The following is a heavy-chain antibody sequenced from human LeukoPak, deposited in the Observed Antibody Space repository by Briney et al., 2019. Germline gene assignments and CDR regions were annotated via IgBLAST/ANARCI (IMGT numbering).Heavy chain of an antibody. CDR2: ISSSGSAI. CDR1: GFTFSSYE. J-gene: IGHJ4*02. Sequence: GGSLRLSCAASGFTFSSYEMNWVRQAPGKGLEWVSYISSSGSAIHYADSVKGRFTISRDNARNSLYLQMNSLRAEDTAIYYCARAEALKFRDFDYWGQGTLVTVSS. CDR3: ARAEALKFRDFDY. V-gene: IGHV3-48*03.